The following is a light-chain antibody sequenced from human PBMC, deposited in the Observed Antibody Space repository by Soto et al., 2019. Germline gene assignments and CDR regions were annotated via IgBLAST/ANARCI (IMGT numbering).Light chain of an antibody. J-gene: IGKJ2*01. CDR3: QHYNYWPYT. CDR2: GAS. Sequence: EIVMAQSPATLSVSPGERATLSCRAGQSVSSNLAWYQQKPGQAPRLLIYGASSRATGIPDGFSGSGSGTDFTLTISSLQSEDFAVYYCQHYNYWPYTFGQGTKVDIK. V-gene: IGKV3D-15*01. CDR1: QSVSSN.